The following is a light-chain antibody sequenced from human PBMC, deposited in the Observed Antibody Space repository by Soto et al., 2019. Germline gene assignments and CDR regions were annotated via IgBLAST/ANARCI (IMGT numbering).Light chain of an antibody. CDR3: QQYNNWPRT. CDR2: GAS. J-gene: IGKJ1*01. Sequence: EIVMAQSPVALSLCPPERGRLXCRASQSVSSDLAWYHQKPGQAPRLLIYGASTRATGIPARFSGSGSGTEFTLTINSLQSEDFAVYYCQQYNNWPRTFGQGTKVDI. V-gene: IGKV3-15*01. CDR1: QSVSSD.